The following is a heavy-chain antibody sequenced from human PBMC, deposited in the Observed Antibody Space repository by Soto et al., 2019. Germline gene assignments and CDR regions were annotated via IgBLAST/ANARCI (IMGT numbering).Heavy chain of an antibody. CDR3: PGVTGGARNY. D-gene: IGHD2-21*02. Sequence: QLQLQESGSGLVKPSQTLSLTCAVSGGSISSGGYSWSWIRQPPGKGLAWIGYIYHSGNTYYNPSLKSRVTISVDRSKNQYSLKLSSVTAADTAVYYCPGVTGGARNYWGQGTLVTASS. CDR2: IYHSGNT. CDR1: GGSISSGGYS. J-gene: IGHJ4*02. V-gene: IGHV4-30-2*01.